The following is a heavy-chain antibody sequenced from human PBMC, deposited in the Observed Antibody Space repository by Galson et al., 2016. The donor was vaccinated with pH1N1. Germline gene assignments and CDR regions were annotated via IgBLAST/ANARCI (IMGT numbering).Heavy chain of an antibody. Sequence: QSGAEVKKPGESLKISCKGSGYSFTSYWIGWVRQMPGKGLEWMGIIFPGDSDTRYSPSFQGQVTISADKSISTAYLQWSSLKASATAMYYCPRYSGDGYRYGSERYFDYWGQGTLVTFSS. D-gene: IGHD5-18*01. CDR2: IFPGDSDT. J-gene: IGHJ4*02. CDR1: GYSFTSYW. CDR3: PRYSGDGYRYGSERYFDY. V-gene: IGHV5-51*01.